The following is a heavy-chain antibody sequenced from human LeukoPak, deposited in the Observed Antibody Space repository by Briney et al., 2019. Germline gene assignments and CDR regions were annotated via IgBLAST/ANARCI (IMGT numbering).Heavy chain of an antibody. CDR3: ARGSLAAASAAFDI. CDR1: GGSFSGYY. D-gene: IGHD6-13*01. CDR2: INHSGST. V-gene: IGHV4-34*01. J-gene: IGHJ3*02. Sequence: PSETLSLTCAVYGGSFSGYYWSWIRQPPGKGLEWIGEINHSGSTNYNPSLKSRVTISVDTSKNQFSLKLSSVTAADTAVYYCARGSLAAASAAFDIWGQGTMVTVSS.